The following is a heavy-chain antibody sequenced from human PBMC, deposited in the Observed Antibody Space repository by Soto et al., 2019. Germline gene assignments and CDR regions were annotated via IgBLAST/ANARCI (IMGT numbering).Heavy chain of an antibody. D-gene: IGHD2-21*02. CDR3: ATCIGGDCYSDH. J-gene: IGHJ5*02. V-gene: IGHV3-23*01. CDR2: ISGGIT. CDR1: GFTFSNYA. Sequence: GSLRLSCSASGFTFSNYAMSWVRQAPGKGLEWVSAISGGITYYADSVKGRFTISRDNSKNTLFRQMTSLRVEDTAVYYCATCIGGDCYSDHWGRGALVTV.